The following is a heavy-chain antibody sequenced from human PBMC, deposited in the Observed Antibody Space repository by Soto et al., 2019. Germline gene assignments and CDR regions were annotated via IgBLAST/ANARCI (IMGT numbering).Heavy chain of an antibody. J-gene: IGHJ6*02. D-gene: IGHD3-9*01. CDR1: GFTFSSYA. CDR3: AKDLSYYDILTGYYYYGMDV. V-gene: IGHV3-23*01. Sequence: PGGSLRLSCAASGFTFSSYAMSWVRQAPGKGLEWVSAISGSGGSTYYADSVKGRFTISRDNSKNTLYLQMNSLRAEDTAVYYCAKDLSYYDILTGYYYYGMDVWGQGTTVTVSS. CDR2: ISGSGGST.